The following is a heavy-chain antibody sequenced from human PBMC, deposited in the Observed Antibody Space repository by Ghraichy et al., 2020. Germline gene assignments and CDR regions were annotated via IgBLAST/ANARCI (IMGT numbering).Heavy chain of an antibody. CDR1: GFTFSSYG. D-gene: IGHD5-18*01. CDR3: ARESRGYSDGYGPTDAFDV. CDR2: ISYDGSNK. J-gene: IGHJ3*01. Sequence: LSLTCAASGFTFSSYGMHWVRQAPGKGLEWVAVISYDGSNKYYADSVKGRFTISRDNSKNTLFLQMNSLRADDTAIYYCARESRGYSDGYGPTDAFDVWGQGTLVTVSS. V-gene: IGHV3-30*03.